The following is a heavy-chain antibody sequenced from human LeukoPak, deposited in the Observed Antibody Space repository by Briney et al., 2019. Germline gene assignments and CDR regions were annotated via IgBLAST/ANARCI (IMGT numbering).Heavy chain of an antibody. D-gene: IGHD6-19*01. Sequence: GGSLRLSCAASGFTFSTYAMSWVRQSPGKGLEWFSAISGSGDSTYYAASVKGRFTISRDNSKHTLYLQMNRLRAEDTAVYYCAKGQVGWYYFTMDVWGQGTTVTVSS. CDR2: ISGSGDST. CDR3: AKGQVGWYYFTMDV. CDR1: GFTFSTYA. V-gene: IGHV3-23*01. J-gene: IGHJ6*02.